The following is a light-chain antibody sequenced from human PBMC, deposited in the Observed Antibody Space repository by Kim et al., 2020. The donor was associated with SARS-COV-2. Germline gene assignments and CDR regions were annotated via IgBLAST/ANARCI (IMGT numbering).Light chain of an antibody. CDR3: QQYYSSPPT. CDR2: GAF. Sequence: PGERATLSCRASQSIYRTYLAWYQQTPGQPPRLLIYGAFSTATGIPDRFSGSGSGTDFTLTISRLEPEDFAVYYCQQYYSSPPTFGQGTKVDIK. J-gene: IGKJ1*01. CDR1: QSIYRTY. V-gene: IGKV3-20*01.